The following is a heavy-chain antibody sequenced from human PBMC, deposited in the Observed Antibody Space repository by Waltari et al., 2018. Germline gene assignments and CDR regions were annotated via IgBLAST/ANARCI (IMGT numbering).Heavy chain of an antibody. Sequence: QVQLQQSGPGLVKPSQTLSLTCAISGDSVSSNSAAWNWIRQSPSRGLEWLGRTYYRAKWYNDYAVSVKSRITINPDTSKNQFSLQLNSVTPEDTAVYYCARDLSGYQLLSPQTYYFDYWGQGTLVTVSS. CDR3: ARDLSGYQLLSPQTYYFDY. V-gene: IGHV6-1*01. CDR2: TYYRAKWYN. J-gene: IGHJ4*02. D-gene: IGHD2-2*01. CDR1: GDSVSSNSAA.